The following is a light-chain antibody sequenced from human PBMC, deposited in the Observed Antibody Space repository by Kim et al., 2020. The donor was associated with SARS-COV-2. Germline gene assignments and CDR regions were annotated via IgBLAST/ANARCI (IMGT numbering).Light chain of an antibody. Sequence: SSELTQDPAVSVALGQTVRITCQGDSLRSYYATWYQQKPGQAPILVIHGKNNRPSGIPDRFSGSSSGNTASLTITGTPAGDEADYYCNSRDSNDNVVFGG. CDR2: GKN. CDR3: NSRDSNDNVV. CDR1: SLRSYY. V-gene: IGLV3-19*01. J-gene: IGLJ3*02.